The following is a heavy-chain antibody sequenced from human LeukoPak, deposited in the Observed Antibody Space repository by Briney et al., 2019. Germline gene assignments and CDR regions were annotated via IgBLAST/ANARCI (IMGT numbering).Heavy chain of an antibody. Sequence: GGSLRHACAAPGYTLSTYSMHWVRQAPGKGLEWVSSISTSSSYLYYADSVKGRFTISRDNAKNSLYLQMNSLRAEDTAVYYCARANGYYFDYWGQGTLVTVSS. CDR1: GYTLSTYS. CDR3: ARANGYYFDY. D-gene: IGHD2-8*01. J-gene: IGHJ4*02. CDR2: ISTSSSYL. V-gene: IGHV3-21*01.